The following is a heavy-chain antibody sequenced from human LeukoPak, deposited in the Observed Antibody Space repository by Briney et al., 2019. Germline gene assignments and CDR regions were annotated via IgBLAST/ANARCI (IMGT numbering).Heavy chain of an antibody. CDR1: GGSLSSYY. CDR3: ARQQRPPSDAFDI. V-gene: IGHV4-59*08. J-gene: IGHJ3*02. Sequence: SETLSLTCTVSGGSLSSYYWSWVRQPPGKGLEWIGYIYYSGSTNYNPSLKSRVTISVDTSKNQFSLKLSSVTAADTAVYYCARQQRPPSDAFDIWGQGTMVTVSS. CDR2: IYYSGST.